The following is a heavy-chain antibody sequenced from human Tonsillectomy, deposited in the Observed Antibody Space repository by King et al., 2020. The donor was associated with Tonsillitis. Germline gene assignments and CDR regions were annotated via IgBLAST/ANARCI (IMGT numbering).Heavy chain of an antibody. CDR1: GFTFSSSA. CDR2: ISYDGSNK. J-gene: IGHJ4*02. Sequence: HVQLVESGGGVVQPGRSLRLSCAASGFTFSSSAMHWVRQAPGKGLEWVAVISYDGSNKYYADSVKGQFTISRDNSKNTLYLQMNSLRVADTAVYYCACFGRVIGVDSWGQGPLVTVPS. D-gene: IGHD3-16*02. CDR3: ACFGRVIGVDS. V-gene: IGHV3-30*04.